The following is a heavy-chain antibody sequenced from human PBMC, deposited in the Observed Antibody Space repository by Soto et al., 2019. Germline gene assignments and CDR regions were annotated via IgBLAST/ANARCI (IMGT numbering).Heavy chain of an antibody. Sequence: ASVKLSCKASGYTFTSYYMHWVRQAPGQGLEWMGIINPSGGSTSYAQKFQGRVTMTRDTSTSTVYMELSSLRSEDTAVYYCASPLNYDFWSGYPSRYYYGMDVWGQGTTVTVSS. CDR1: GYTFTSYY. CDR2: INPSGGST. J-gene: IGHJ6*02. D-gene: IGHD3-3*01. V-gene: IGHV1-46*01. CDR3: ASPLNYDFWSGYPSRYYYGMDV.